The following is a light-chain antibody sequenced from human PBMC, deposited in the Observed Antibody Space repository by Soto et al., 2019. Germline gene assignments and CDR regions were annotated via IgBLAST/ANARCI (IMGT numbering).Light chain of an antibody. CDR3: HQYGTAPLT. J-gene: IGKJ3*01. CDR1: QSVAANY. CDR2: GAS. Sequence: EVVLTQSPGTLSLSPGERATLSCRASQSVAANYLAWYQQKRGQAPRLLIYGASSRATGSPDRFSGSGSGTDFTLTISRLETEDFSVYYCHQYGTAPLTFGPGTKVDIK. V-gene: IGKV3-20*01.